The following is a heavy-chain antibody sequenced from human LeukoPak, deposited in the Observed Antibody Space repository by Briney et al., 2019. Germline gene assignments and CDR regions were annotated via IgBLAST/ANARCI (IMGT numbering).Heavy chain of an antibody. J-gene: IGHJ4*02. CDR3: ARSQYGGNSDY. D-gene: IGHD4-23*01. CDR1: GFTFNTYW. Sequence: GGSLRLSCAASGFTFNTYWMHWVRHAPGEGLVWVSRINSDGSSTTYADSVKGRFTISRDNAKNTLYLQLNSLTAEDTAVYYCARSQYGGNSDYWGQGTLVTVSS. CDR2: INSDGSST. V-gene: IGHV3-74*01.